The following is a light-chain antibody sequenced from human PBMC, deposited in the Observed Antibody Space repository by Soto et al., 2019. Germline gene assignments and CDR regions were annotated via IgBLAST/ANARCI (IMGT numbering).Light chain of an antibody. Sequence: QSALTQPASVSGSPGQSITISCTGTSSYVGSDNLVSWFQQHPGKAPKLMIYGVNKRPSGVSNRFSGSKSGNTASLTISGLQPEDESDYDCESARPYIHVVFGGGTTVTVL. CDR1: SSYVGSDNL. CDR3: ESARPYIHVV. CDR2: GVN. J-gene: IGLJ2*01. V-gene: IGLV2-23*02.